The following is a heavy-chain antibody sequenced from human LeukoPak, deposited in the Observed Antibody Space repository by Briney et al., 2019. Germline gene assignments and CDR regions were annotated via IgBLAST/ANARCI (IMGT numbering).Heavy chain of an antibody. CDR3: AKDLAVGGSYRPAFFAY. CDR1: GFTFSSYA. J-gene: IGHJ4*02. Sequence: GGSLRLSCAASGFTFSSYAMSWIRQAPGKGLEWVSAISGSGGSTYYADSVKGRFTISRDDSKHTLYLQMNSLRSEDTAVYYCAKDLAVGGSYRPAFFAYWGQGALVTGSS. V-gene: IGHV3-23*01. D-gene: IGHD1-26*01. CDR2: ISGSGGST.